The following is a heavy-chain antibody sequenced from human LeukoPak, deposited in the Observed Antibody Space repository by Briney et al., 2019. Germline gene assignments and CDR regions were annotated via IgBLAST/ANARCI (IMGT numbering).Heavy chain of an antibody. CDR1: GYTFTDYY. CDR3: ARDRVGCSSSMSCLFDY. J-gene: IGHJ4*02. D-gene: IGHD2-2*01. CDR2: INPNSGGA. V-gene: IGHV1-2*06. Sequence: ASVKVSCKASGYTFTDYYMHWVRQAPGQGLEWMGRINPNSGGANYAQNFQGRVTMTRDTSISTAYMELSRLRSDDTAVYDCARDRVGCSSSMSCLFDYWGQGTLVTVSS.